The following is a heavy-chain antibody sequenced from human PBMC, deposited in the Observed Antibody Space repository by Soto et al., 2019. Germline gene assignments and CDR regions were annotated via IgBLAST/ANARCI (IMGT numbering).Heavy chain of an antibody. CDR1: GGPVSGDDLY. D-gene: IGHD1-1*01. CDR2: IFYSGTT. CDR3: ARDLWVEPELYYYGMDV. Sequence: LSETLSLTCVVSGGPVSGDDLYWSWIRQTPGKGLEWIGHIFYSGTTYYNPSLKSRLTISVDTSKNHFSLRLTSVTAADTAVYYCARDLWVEPELYYYGMDVWGQGTTVTVSS. V-gene: IGHV4-30-4*01. J-gene: IGHJ6*02.